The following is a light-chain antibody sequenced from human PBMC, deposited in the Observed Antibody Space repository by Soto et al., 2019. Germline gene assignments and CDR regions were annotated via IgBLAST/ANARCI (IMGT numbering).Light chain of an antibody. CDR2: KAS. V-gene: IGKV1-5*03. Sequence: DIQMTQSPSTLSASVGDRVTITCRASQSISSWLAWYQQKPGKAPKLLIYKASSLESGVPSRFSGSGSGTEFTLTISSLQPDDFATYYCQKYNSYSTWTLGQGTKVEIK. CDR1: QSISSW. CDR3: QKYNSYSTWT. J-gene: IGKJ1*01.